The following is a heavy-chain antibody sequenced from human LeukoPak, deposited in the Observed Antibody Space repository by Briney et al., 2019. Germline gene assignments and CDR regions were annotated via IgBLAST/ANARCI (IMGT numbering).Heavy chain of an antibody. D-gene: IGHD5-24*01. CDR1: GFTVSSNY. V-gene: IGHV3-53*01. CDR3: ARTFLSGDGYKVGYFDY. J-gene: IGHJ4*02. CDR2: IYSSGST. Sequence: PGRSLRLSCAASGFTVSSNYMSWVRQAPGKGPEWVSLIYSSGSTYYTDSVKGRFTISRDNSQNTLYLQMNSLSAEDTAVYYCARTFLSGDGYKVGYFDYWGQGTLVTVSS.